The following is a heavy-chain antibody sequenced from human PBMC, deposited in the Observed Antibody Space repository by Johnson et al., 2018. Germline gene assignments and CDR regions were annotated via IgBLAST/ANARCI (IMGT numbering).Heavy chain of an antibody. CDR3: ARARSWGIQLYYYYYGMDV. Sequence: QVQLVQSGGGVVQPGRSLRLSCAASGFTFSSYGMHWVRQAPGKGLEWVAVIWYDGSNKYYADSVKGRFTISRDNSKNTLYLQMNSLGAEDPAVYYCARARSWGIQLYYYYYGMDVWGQGTTVTVSS. CDR1: GFTFSSYG. V-gene: IGHV3-33*01. CDR2: IWYDGSNK. J-gene: IGHJ6*02. D-gene: IGHD5-18*01.